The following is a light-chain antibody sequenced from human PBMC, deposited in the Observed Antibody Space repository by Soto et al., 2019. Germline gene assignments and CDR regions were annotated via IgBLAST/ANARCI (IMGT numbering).Light chain of an antibody. CDR3: HLRSNWWT. Sequence: EVVVTQSPATLSVSPGDRATLSCISSHSVSSSLAWYQQKPGQPPRVLIYDTSNRATGIPARFSGSGSGTDFTLTISSLEPEDFAVYYCHLRSNWWTFGQGTKVDIK. J-gene: IGKJ1*01. V-gene: IGKV3-11*01. CDR2: DTS. CDR1: HSVSSS.